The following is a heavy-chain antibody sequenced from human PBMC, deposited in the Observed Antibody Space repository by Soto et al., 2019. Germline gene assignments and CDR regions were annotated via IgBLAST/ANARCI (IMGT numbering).Heavy chain of an antibody. J-gene: IGHJ5*02. D-gene: IGHD1-7*01. CDR2: IHTAKGNT. CDR1: GYTFTNNV. CDR3: ARGPIWTYTWNYARLNYLDP. Sequence: ASVKVSCKASGYTFTNNVIHWLRQAPGQTLEWMGWIHTAKGNTKYSQKFEARVTLTRDTAASTAYMELNSLRSDDTAVYYCARGPIWTYTWNYARLNYLDPWGQGTLVTVSS. V-gene: IGHV1-3*04.